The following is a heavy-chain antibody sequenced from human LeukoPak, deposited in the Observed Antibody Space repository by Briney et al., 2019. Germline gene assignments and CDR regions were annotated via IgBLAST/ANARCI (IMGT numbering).Heavy chain of an antibody. D-gene: IGHD3-22*01. Sequence: SETLSLTCAVYGGSFSGYYWSWIRQPPGKGLEWIGEINHSGSTNYNPSLRSRVTISVDTSKNQFSLKLSSVTAADTAVYYCARSGYYWAVFDCWGQGTLVTVSS. V-gene: IGHV4-34*01. J-gene: IGHJ4*02. CDR3: ARSGYYWAVFDC. CDR1: GGSFSGYY. CDR2: INHSGST.